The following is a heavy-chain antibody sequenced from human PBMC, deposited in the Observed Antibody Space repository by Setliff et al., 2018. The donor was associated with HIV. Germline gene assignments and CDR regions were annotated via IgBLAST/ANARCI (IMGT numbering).Heavy chain of an antibody. V-gene: IGHV5-51*01. CDR1: GYSFSSHW. CDR2: IYPADSDT. Sequence: GESLKISCKTSGYSFSSHWIDWVRQMPGKGLEWMGIIYPADSDTTYSPSLQGQVTISVDKSITTAYLQWRRLKASDTAIYFCARVIVGSKDAFDVWGQGTMVTVSS. D-gene: IGHD1-26*01. CDR3: ARVIVGSKDAFDV. J-gene: IGHJ3*01.